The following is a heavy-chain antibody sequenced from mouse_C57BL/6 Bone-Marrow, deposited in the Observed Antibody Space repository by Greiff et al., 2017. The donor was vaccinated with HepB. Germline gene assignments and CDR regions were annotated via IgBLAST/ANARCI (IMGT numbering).Heavy chain of an antibody. J-gene: IGHJ4*01. CDR3: ARIPYYGSTYYYAMDY. CDR1: GYTFTDYY. V-gene: IGHV1-26*01. Sequence: EVQLQQSGPELVKPGASVKISCKASGYTFTDYYMNWVKQSHGKSLEWIGDINPNNGGTSYNQKFKGKATLTVDKSSSTADMELRCLTSEDSAVYYCARIPYYGSTYYYAMDYWGQGTSVTVSS. D-gene: IGHD1-1*01. CDR2: INPNNGGT.